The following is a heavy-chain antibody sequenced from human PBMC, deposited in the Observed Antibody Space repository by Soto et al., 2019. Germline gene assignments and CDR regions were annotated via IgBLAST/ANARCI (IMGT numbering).Heavy chain of an antibody. CDR1: GGSISSSSYY. Sequence: SETLSLTCTVSGGSISSSSYYWGWIRQPPGKGLEWIGSIYYSGSTYYNPSLKSRVTISVDTSKNQFSLKLSSVTAADTAVYYCARDSCSSTSCYPYFDYWGQGTLVTAPQ. J-gene: IGHJ4*02. CDR2: IYYSGST. D-gene: IGHD2-2*01. CDR3: ARDSCSSTSCYPYFDY. V-gene: IGHV4-39*07.